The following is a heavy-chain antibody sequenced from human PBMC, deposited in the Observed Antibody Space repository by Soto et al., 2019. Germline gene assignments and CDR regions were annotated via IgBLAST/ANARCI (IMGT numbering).Heavy chain of an antibody. Sequence: SETLSLTCTVSGGSISSYYWSWIRQPPGKGLEWIGYIYYSGSTNYNPSLKSRVTISVDTSKNQFSLKLSSVTAADTAMYYCAREGSGTTSGLDYWGQGTLVTVSS. CDR2: IYYSGST. V-gene: IGHV4-59*01. CDR3: AREGSGTTSGLDY. CDR1: GGSISSYY. J-gene: IGHJ4*02. D-gene: IGHD1-7*01.